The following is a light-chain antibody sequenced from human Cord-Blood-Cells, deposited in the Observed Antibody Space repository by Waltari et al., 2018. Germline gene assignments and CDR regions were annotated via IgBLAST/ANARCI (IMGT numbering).Light chain of an antibody. V-gene: IGKV3-11*01. Sequence: EIVLKTSPATLSLSPGERATLSCRASQSVSSYLAGYQQKPGQAPRLLIYDASNRATGIPARFSGSGSGTDFTLTISSLEPEDFAVYYCQQRSNWPPLTFGGGTKVEIK. J-gene: IGKJ4*01. CDR1: QSVSSY. CDR2: DAS. CDR3: QQRSNWPPLT.